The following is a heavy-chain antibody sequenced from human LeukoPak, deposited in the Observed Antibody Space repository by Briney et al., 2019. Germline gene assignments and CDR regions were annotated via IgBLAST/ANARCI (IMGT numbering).Heavy chain of an antibody. CDR2: INPNSGGT. V-gene: IGHV1-2*02. CDR3: VRETSRGLSGWADKFY. D-gene: IGHD6-19*01. Sequence: ASVKVSCKASGYTFTGYYMHWVRQAPGQGLEWMGWINPNSGGTNYAQKFQGRVTMTRDTSISTAYMELSRLRSDDTAVYYCVRETSRGLSGWADKFYWGQRTLVTVSS. CDR1: GYTFTGYY. J-gene: IGHJ4*02.